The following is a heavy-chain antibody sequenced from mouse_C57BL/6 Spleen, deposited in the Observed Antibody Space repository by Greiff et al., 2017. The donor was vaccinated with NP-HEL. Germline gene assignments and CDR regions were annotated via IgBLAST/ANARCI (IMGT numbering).Heavy chain of an antibody. CDR3: ARERGPYWYFDV. CDR1: GFTFSDYY. J-gene: IGHJ1*03. Sequence: DVKLVESEGGLVQPGSSMKLSCTASGFTFSDYYMAWVRQVPEKGLEWVANINYDGSSTYYLDSLKSRFIISNDNAKNIRYLQMSSLKSEDTATYYGARERGPYWYFDVWGTGTTVTVSS. CDR2: INYDGSST. V-gene: IGHV5-16*01.